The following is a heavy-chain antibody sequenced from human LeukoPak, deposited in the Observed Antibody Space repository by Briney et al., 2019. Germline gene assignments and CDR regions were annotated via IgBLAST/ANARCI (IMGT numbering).Heavy chain of an antibody. V-gene: IGHV1-45*02. Sequence: VASVKVSCKASGYTFTYRYLHWVRQAPGQALEWMGWITPFNGNTNYAQKFQDRVTTTRDRSMSTAYMELSSLRPEDTAMYYCALLGSWYGGGTLDYWGQGTLVTVSS. CDR3: ALLGSWYGGGTLDY. CDR1: GYTFTYRY. D-gene: IGHD6-13*01. J-gene: IGHJ4*02. CDR2: ITPFNGNT.